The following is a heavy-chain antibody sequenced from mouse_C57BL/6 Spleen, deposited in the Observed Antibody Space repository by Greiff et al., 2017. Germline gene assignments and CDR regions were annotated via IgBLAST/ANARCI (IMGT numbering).Heavy chain of an antibody. CDR1: GYTFTDYY. CDR2: INPNNGGT. Sequence: VQLQQSGPELVKPGASVKISCKASGYTFTDYYMNWVKQSHGKSLEWIGDINPNNGGTSYNQKFKGKATLTVDKSSSTAYMELRSLTSEDSAVXYCARGDYGSPFAYWGQGTLVTVSA. V-gene: IGHV1-26*01. CDR3: ARGDYGSPFAY. J-gene: IGHJ3*01. D-gene: IGHD1-1*01.